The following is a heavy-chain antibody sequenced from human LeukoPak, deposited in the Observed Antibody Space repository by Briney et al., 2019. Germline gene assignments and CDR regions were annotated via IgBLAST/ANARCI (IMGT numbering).Heavy chain of an antibody. CDR3: ARGSRGGDYVDY. CDR1: GFTFSRYS. Sequence: GGSLRLSCAASGFTFSRYSMKGVRQARGKGREWFSSISRSRTSLSYPDSVTGRFPISSDNAKNSLYLQMNSLRAEDTAVYYCARGSRGGDYVDYWGQGTLVTVSS. D-gene: IGHD4-17*01. CDR2: ISRSRTSL. J-gene: IGHJ4*02. V-gene: IGHV3-21*01.